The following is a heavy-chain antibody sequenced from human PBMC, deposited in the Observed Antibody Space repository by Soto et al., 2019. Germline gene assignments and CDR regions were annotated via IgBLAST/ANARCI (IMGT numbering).Heavy chain of an antibody. CDR3: ASIVGATDGIDY. CDR2: IYYSGST. D-gene: IGHD1-26*01. V-gene: IGHV4-30-4*01. Sequence: QVQLQESGPGLVKPSQTLSLTCPVSGGSISSGDYYWRWIRQPPGKGLEWIGYIYYSGSTYYNPSLKSRVTISVDTSKNQFSLKLSSVTAADTAVYYCASIVGATDGIDYWGQGTLVTVSS. J-gene: IGHJ4*02. CDR1: GGSISSGDYY.